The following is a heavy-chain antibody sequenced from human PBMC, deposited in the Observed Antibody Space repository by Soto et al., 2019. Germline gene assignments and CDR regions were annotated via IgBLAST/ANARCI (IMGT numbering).Heavy chain of an antibody. Sequence: QVQLEQSGAEVKQPGSSVRVSCKTSGGTFSTYAINWVRQAPGQGLEWMGEIIPLFGTADYSQKFQGRITITADESTSTAYMELSRLRSDDTAVYFCARPKGTYSSGYYYFDFWGQGTLVTVSS. CDR1: GGTFSTYA. CDR3: ARPKGTYSSGYYYFDF. J-gene: IGHJ4*02. V-gene: IGHV1-69*01. D-gene: IGHD6-19*01. CDR2: IIPLFGTA.